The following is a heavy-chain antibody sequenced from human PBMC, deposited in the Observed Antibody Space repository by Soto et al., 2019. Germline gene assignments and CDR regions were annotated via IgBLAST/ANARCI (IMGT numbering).Heavy chain of an antibody. D-gene: IGHD2-2*01. V-gene: IGHV3-23*01. Sequence: GGSLRLSCAASGFTFSSYAMTWVRQGPGKGLEWVSAISGSGGRTYYADSVKGRFTVSRDNSENTLYLQMNSLRVEDTAIYYCAKRGPLGFCSSTSCYAFDYGGPGALVTVSS. CDR3: AKRGPLGFCSSTSCYAFDY. CDR1: GFTFSSYA. CDR2: ISGSGGRT. J-gene: IGHJ4*02.